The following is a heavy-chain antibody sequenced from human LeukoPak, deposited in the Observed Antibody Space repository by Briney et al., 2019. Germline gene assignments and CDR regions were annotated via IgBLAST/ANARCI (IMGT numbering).Heavy chain of an antibody. V-gene: IGHV3-30*18. J-gene: IGHJ4*02. CDR1: GFIFSHYG. D-gene: IGHD2/OR15-2a*01. Sequence: PGGSLRLSCAASGFIFSHYGMHWVRQAPGKGLEWVAVISYDGSNKYYADSVKGRFTISRDSSKDTLYLLMNSLRAEDTAVYYCAKDPSMRGTLDYWSQGTLVTVSS. CDR3: AKDPSMRGTLDY. CDR2: ISYDGSNK.